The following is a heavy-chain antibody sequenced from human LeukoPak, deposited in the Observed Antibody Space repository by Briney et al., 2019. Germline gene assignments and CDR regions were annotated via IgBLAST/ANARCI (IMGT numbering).Heavy chain of an antibody. CDR3: ARGGEYCSSTSCYYYYYYMDV. J-gene: IGHJ6*03. CDR2: ISYDGSNK. Sequence: PGGSLRLSCAASGFTFSSYAMHWVRQAPGKGLEWVAVISYDGSNKYYADSVKGRFTISRDNSKNTLYLQMNSLRAEDTAVYYCARGGEYCSSTSCYYYYYYMDVWGKGTTVTVSS. V-gene: IGHV3-30-3*01. CDR1: GFTFSSYA. D-gene: IGHD2-2*01.